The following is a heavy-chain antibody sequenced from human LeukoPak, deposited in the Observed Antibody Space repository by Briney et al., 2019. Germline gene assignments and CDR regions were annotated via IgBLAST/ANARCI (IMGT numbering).Heavy chain of an antibody. Sequence: GSLRFSCAASGFTFSNYWMTWVRQPPGKGLEWIGEINHSGSTNYNPSLKSRVTISVDTSKNQFSLKLSSVTAADTAVYYCARPLVAYYDFWSGYCCWFDPWGQGTLVTVSS. J-gene: IGHJ5*02. D-gene: IGHD3-3*01. V-gene: IGHV4-34*01. CDR3: ARPLVAYYDFWSGYCCWFDP. CDR2: INHSGST. CDR1: GFTFSNYW.